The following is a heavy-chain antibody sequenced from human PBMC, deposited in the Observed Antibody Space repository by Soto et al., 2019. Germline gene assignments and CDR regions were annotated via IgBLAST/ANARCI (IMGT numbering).Heavy chain of an antibody. CDR1: GYTFTNFG. J-gene: IGHJ4*02. CDR3: ARGDYGCNSDFLSN. Sequence: QVQLVQSGAEVKKPGASVKVSCEASGYTFTNFGITWVRQAPGQGLEWMGWISVYNGHTSYAQRFQGRVTMTTDTSTSTAYLELRSLRSDDTAVYYCARGDYGCNSDFLSNWGQGTLVTVSS. V-gene: IGHV1-18*04. D-gene: IGHD4-17*01. CDR2: ISVYNGHT.